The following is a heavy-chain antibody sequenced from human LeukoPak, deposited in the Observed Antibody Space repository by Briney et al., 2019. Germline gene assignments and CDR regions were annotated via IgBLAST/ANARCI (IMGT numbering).Heavy chain of an antibody. J-gene: IGHJ5*02. Sequence: GGSLRLSCAAPGIPFSSFGMHWLRQAPGKGLEWVAFIWYDGSNKYYADSVKGRFTISRDNSKNTLYLQMDSLTADDTAVYYCARDGTVTAGPFDPWGGGTLVTVSS. CDR1: GIPFSSFG. D-gene: IGHD4-17*01. CDR2: IWYDGSNK. V-gene: IGHV3-33*01. CDR3: ARDGTVTAGPFDP.